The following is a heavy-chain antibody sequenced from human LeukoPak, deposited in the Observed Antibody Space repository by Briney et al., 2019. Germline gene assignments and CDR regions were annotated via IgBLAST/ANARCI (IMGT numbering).Heavy chain of an antibody. CDR1: GGSISSGSYY. D-gene: IGHD5-18*01. V-gene: IGHV4-61*02. J-gene: IGHJ6*03. CDR2: IYTSGST. Sequence: SQTLSLTCTVSGGSISSGSYYWSWIRQPAGKGLEWIGRIYTSGSTNYNPSLKSRVTISVDTSKNQFSLKLSSVTAADTAVYYCAREKIKGYSYGGGYYYYYYMDVWGKGTTVTISS. CDR3: AREKIKGYSYGGGYYYYYYMDV.